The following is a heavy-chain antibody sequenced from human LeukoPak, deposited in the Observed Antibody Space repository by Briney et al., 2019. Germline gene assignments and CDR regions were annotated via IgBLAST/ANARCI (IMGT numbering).Heavy chain of an antibody. V-gene: IGHV3-49*04. Sequence: GGSLRLSCTASGFTFGVYAMSWVRQAPGKGLEWVGFIRSKAYGGTTEYAASVKGRFTISRDDSKSIAYLQMNSLKTEDTAVSYCSYGSGSSYNVYYYAMDVWGKGTTVTVSS. J-gene: IGHJ6*04. CDR3: SYGSGSSYNVYYYAMDV. D-gene: IGHD3-10*01. CDR2: IRSKAYGGTT. CDR1: GFTFGVYA.